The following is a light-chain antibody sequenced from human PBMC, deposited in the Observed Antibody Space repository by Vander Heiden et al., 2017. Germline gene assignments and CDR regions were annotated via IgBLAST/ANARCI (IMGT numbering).Light chain of an antibody. V-gene: IGKV2D-29*01. J-gene: IGKJ3*01. CDR3: MQCRQPPFT. CDR1: QSLLDSDGKIF. Sequence: DIVMTQTPLSLSVTPGQPASISCKSSQSLLDSDGKIFLYWYLQKPGQPPKLLIYEVSNRFSGVSDRFSGSGSGTEFTLKISRVEAEDVGVYYCMQCRQPPFTFGPGTKSGYQT. CDR2: EVS.